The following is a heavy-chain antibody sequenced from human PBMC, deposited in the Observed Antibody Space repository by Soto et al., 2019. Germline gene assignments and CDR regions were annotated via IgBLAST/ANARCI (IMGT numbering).Heavy chain of an antibody. V-gene: IGHV3-23*01. D-gene: IGHD1-26*01. CDR3: AKDETWDSGSPNPFDY. Sequence: PGGSLRLSCAAFGFTFSTYAMNWVRQAPGKGLEWVSVISGSGDSTYYADSVKGRFTISRDNSKNTLYLQMNSLRAEDTAVYYCAKDETWDSGSPNPFDYWGQGTLVTVSS. CDR1: GFTFSTYA. J-gene: IGHJ4*02. CDR2: ISGSGDST.